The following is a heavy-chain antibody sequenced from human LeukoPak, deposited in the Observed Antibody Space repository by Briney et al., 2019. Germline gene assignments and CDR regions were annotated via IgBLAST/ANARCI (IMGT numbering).Heavy chain of an antibody. J-gene: IGHJ4*02. CDR2: IYYSGST. D-gene: IGHD3-10*01. V-gene: IGHV4-39*01. CDR3: ARAYYYGSGSYGLDY. CDR1: GGSISSSYYY. Sequence: SETLSLTCTVSGGSISSSYYYWGWIRQPPGKGLEWIGSIYYSGSTYYSPSLKSRVSLSVDTSKNQFSLRLSSVTAADTAVYYCARAYYYGSGSYGLDYWGQGTLVTVSS.